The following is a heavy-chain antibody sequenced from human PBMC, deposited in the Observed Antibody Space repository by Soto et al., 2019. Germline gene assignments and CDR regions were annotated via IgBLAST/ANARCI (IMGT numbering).Heavy chain of an antibody. V-gene: IGHV3-15*07. D-gene: IGHD3-22*01. J-gene: IGHJ3*02. CDR3: TTLTYYYDSSGYYQTGAFDI. CDR1: GFTFSNAW. CDR2: IKSKTEGGTT. Sequence: GGSLRLSCAASGFTFSNAWMNWVRQAPGKGLEWVGRIKSKTEGGTTDYAAPVKGRFTISRDDSKNTLYLQMNSLKTEDTAVYYCTTLTYYYDSSGYYQTGAFDIWGQGTMVTVSS.